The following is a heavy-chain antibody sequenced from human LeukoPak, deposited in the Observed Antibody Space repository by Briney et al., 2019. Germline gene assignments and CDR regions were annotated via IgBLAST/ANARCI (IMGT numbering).Heavy chain of an antibody. CDR2: ISGSGGST. D-gene: IGHD6-19*01. J-gene: IGHJ4*02. V-gene: IGHV3-23*01. CDR1: GFTFSSYA. Sequence: PGGSLRLSCAASGFTFSSYAMSWVRQAPGKGLEWVSAISGSGGSTYYADSVKGRFTISRDNSKNTLYLQMNSLRAEDMAVYYCAKDRLDPRNYFDYWGQGTLVTVSS. CDR3: AKDRLDPRNYFDY.